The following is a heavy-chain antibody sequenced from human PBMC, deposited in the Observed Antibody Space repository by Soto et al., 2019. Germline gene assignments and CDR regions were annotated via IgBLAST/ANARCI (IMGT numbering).Heavy chain of an antibody. J-gene: IGHJ6*02. CDR3: ARRYDFWSASSGRYFNGLDV. CDR1: GYSFTNYF. D-gene: IGHD3-3*01. Sequence: EVQLVQSGTEVKKPGESLKMSCRGSGYSFTNYFIVWIRQLPGKGLEWMGMIYPDDSDTKYNPSFVGQVTISADRSTAYLQLNSLRASDTAIYYCARRYDFWSASSGRYFNGLDVWGQGTAVTVAS. V-gene: IGHV5-51*01. CDR2: IYPDDSDT.